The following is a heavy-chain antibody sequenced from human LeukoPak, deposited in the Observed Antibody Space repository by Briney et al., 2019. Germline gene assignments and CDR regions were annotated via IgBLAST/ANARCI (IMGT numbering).Heavy chain of an antibody. Sequence: GGSLRLSCAASGFTFRSYGMHWVRQAPGKGLEWVALIWYDGTNKYYADSVKGRFTISRDNSKNTLYLQMNSLRAEDTAVYYCARTPQYCSGTSCYDTHLDYWGQGTLVTVSS. CDR1: GFTFRSYG. V-gene: IGHV3-33*01. CDR2: IWYDGTNK. D-gene: IGHD2-2*01. J-gene: IGHJ4*02. CDR3: ARTPQYCSGTSCYDTHLDY.